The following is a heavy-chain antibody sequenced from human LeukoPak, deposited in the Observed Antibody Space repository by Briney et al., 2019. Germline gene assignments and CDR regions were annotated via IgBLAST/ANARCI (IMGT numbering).Heavy chain of an antibody. CDR2: ISGYNGNT. V-gene: IGHV1-18*01. CDR1: GYTFTSYG. D-gene: IGHD3-3*01. J-gene: IGHJ4*02. CDR3: AVHDFYSGGYHFDY. Sequence: ASEKVSCKASGYTFTSYGISWLRQAPGQGLEWLGWISGYNGNTNYAQKFQGRVTMTTDTPTSTAYMDLRSLKSDDTAVYYCAVHDFYSGGYHFDYWGQGTLVTVSS.